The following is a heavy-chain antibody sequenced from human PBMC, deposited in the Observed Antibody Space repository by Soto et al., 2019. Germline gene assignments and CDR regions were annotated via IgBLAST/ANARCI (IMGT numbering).Heavy chain of an antibody. CDR3: ARGRYGDY. J-gene: IGHJ4*02. CDR2: ISAHNGNT. Sequence: QVHLVQSGAEVKNPGASVKVSCKGSGYDFTTYGITWVRQAPGQGLEWMAWISAHNGNTNYAPNLKGRVTVTRDTSTSTAYIDLRSLRPGDTAVYYCARGRYGDYWGQGALVTVSS. CDR1: GYDFTTYG. D-gene: IGHD1-1*01. V-gene: IGHV1-18*01.